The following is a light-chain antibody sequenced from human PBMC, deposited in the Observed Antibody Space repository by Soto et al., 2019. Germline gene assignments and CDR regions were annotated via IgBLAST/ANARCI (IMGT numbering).Light chain of an antibody. CDR2: GAS. CDR1: QDISSN. J-gene: IGKJ1*01. CDR3: QQYDNWPRT. V-gene: IGKV3-15*01. Sequence: EIVITQSPTTLSVSPGERGTLSCRASQDISSNLAWYQQKPGQTPRLLIHGASTRATGIPARFSGSGSGTRFTLTIASXQSEDFAVYHCQQYDNWPRTFGQGTKVDIK.